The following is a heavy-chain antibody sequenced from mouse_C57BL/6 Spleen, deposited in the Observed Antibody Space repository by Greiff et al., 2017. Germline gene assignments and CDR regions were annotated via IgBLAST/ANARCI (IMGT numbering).Heavy chain of an antibody. J-gene: IGHJ4*01. CDR1: GFSLTSYG. Sequence: VQRVESGPGLVAPSQSLSITCTVSGFSLTSYGVDWVRQSPGKGLEWLGVIWGVGSTNYNSALKSRLSISKDNSKIQVFLKMNSLQTDDTAMYYCASRGKHYAMDYWGQGTSVTVSS. CDR3: ASRGKHYAMDY. D-gene: IGHD2-1*01. V-gene: IGHV2-6*01. CDR2: IWGVGST.